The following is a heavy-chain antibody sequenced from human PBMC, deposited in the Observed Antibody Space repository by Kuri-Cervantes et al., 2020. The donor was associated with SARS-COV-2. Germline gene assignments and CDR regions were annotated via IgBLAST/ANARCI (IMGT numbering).Heavy chain of an antibody. Sequence: ASVKVSCKASGYTFSDYYINWVRQAPGQGLEWMGWINPNSGGTNYAQKFQGRVTMTRDTSISTAYMELSRLRSDDTAVYYCARGRRITVNDFWSGLAYYYYGMDVWGQGTTVTVSS. V-gene: IGHV1-2*02. CDR3: ARGRRITVNDFWSGLAYYYYGMDV. CDR1: GYTFSDYY. D-gene: IGHD3-3*01. J-gene: IGHJ6*02. CDR2: INPNSGGT.